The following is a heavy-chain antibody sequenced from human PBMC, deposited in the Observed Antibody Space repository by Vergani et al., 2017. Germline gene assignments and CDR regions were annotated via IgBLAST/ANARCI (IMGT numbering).Heavy chain of an antibody. CDR1: GFTFNEYW. CDR3: ARARKFRFGVVWENWFDP. CDR2: MKGDGVTI. V-gene: IGHV3-74*01. J-gene: IGHJ5*02. Sequence: EVELVESGGGLVQPGGSLRLSCAASGFTFNEYWMHWARQFPGKGLVWFSGMKGDGVTISYADSVKGRFTISRDNAKNTLFLQMNSLRAEDTAVYYCARARKFRFGVVWENWFDPWGQGTLVTVSS. D-gene: IGHD3-3*01.